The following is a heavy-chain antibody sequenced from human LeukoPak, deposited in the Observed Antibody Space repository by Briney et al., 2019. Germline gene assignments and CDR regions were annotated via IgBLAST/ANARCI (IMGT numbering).Heavy chain of an antibody. CDR2: IHHRGAT. D-gene: IGHD3-22*01. CDR1: GGSFSGYY. J-gene: IGHJ2*01. V-gene: IGHV4-34*01. Sequence: SETLSLTCIVSGGSFSGYYWSWIRQAPGKGLEWIGEIHHRGATNYKPSLRSRVTISGDTSKNQFSLTLTSVTAADTAVYYCARGILGYYYFDLWGRGTLVTVSS. CDR3: ARGILGYYYFDL.